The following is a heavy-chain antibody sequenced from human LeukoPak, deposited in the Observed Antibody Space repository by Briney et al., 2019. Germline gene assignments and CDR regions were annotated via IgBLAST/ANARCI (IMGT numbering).Heavy chain of an antibody. V-gene: IGHV4-61*02. CDR2: MYTSGST. D-gene: IGHD5-24*01. CDR3: ARGSWDGYNWYYFDY. CDR1: GGSISSGSYY. Sequence: SQTLSLTCTVSGGSISSGSYYWSWIRQPAGKGLEWIGRMYTSGSTNYNPSLKSRVTISVDTSKNQFSLKLSSVTAADTAVYYCARGSWDGYNWYYFDYWGQGTLVTVSP. J-gene: IGHJ4*02.